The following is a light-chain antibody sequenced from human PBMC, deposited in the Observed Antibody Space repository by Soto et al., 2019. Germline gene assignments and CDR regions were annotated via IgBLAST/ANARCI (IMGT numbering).Light chain of an antibody. CDR1: QSVSSNS. Sequence: EIGWTQSPGTLSLSPGGRATLSCRASQSVSSNSLAWYQQKPGQAPRLLIYGASSRASGIPDRFSGSGSGTDFTLTISRLEPEDFAVYYCQQCDTSRTWTFVQGTKLDIK. CDR2: GAS. CDR3: QQCDTSRTWT. J-gene: IGKJ1*01. V-gene: IGKV3-20*01.